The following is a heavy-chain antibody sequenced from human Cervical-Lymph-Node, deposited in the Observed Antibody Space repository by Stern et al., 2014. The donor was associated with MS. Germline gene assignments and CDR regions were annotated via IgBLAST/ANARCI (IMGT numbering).Heavy chain of an antibody. D-gene: IGHD3-10*01. V-gene: IGHV4-61*01. CDR3: ARQSSGGDR. J-gene: IGHJ4*02. Sequence: QLQLQESGPGLVKPSETLSLTCTISGGSVSSGSYYWSWIRQPPGKGLEWIGYISYSGSTNSIPTLKSRVTIAVDTSKIQFSLKLSSVTAADTAVYYCARQSSGGDRWGQGTLVTVSS. CDR1: GGSVSSGSYY. CDR2: ISYSGST.